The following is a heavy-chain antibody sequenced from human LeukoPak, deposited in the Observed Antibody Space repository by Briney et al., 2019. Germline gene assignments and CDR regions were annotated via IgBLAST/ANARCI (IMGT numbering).Heavy chain of an antibody. CDR3: ARDLGGYYDSSGYYY. J-gene: IGHJ4*02. Sequence: PSETLSLTCTVSGGSISSGGYCWSWIRQHPGKGLEWIGYIYYSGSTYYNPSLKSRVTISVDTSKNQFSLKLSSVTAADTAVYYCARDLGGYYDSSGYYYWGQGTLVTVSS. CDR1: GGSISSGGYC. CDR2: IYYSGST. V-gene: IGHV4-31*03. D-gene: IGHD3-22*01.